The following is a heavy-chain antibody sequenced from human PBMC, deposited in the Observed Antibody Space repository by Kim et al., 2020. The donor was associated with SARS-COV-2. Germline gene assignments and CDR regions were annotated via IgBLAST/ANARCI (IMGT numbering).Heavy chain of an antibody. CDR3: AKEGGH. D-gene: IGHD3-16*01. CDR2: NRSGGGT. Sequence: NRSGGGTNYAQKFQGRVTITGDTSTNTVYMELSSLRSDDTAVYYCAKEGGHWGQGTLVTVSS. V-gene: IGHV1-46*01. J-gene: IGHJ4*02.